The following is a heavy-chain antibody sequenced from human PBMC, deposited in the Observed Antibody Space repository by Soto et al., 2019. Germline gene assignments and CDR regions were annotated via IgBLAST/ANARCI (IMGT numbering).Heavy chain of an antibody. Sequence: QVRLQESGPGLVKPSETLSLTCTVSGGSISSYYWSWIRQPPGRGLEWIGDIYYSGNTNYNPSLKSRVTISVDTSRSQFSLELKSVTAADTAVYYCARALSYHDVLTGRGWVFYFDYWGQGALVIDSS. CDR2: IYYSGNT. CDR3: ARALSYHDVLTGRGWVFYFDY. V-gene: IGHV4-59*01. CDR1: GGSISSYY. D-gene: IGHD3-9*01. J-gene: IGHJ4*02.